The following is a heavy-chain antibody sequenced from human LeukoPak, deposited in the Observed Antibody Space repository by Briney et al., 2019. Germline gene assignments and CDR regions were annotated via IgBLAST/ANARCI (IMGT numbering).Heavy chain of an antibody. J-gene: IGHJ4*02. D-gene: IGHD3-10*01. CDR1: GGSFSGYY. Sequence: SETLSLTCAVYGGSFSGYYWSWIRQPPGKGLEWIGENNHRGSTNYNPSLESRVTILADTSKNQFSLKLSSVTASNTAVYYCARLGVRSVIIFGVFDYWGQGIRVTVSS. CDR3: ARLGVRSVIIFGVFDY. CDR2: NNHRGST. V-gene: IGHV4-34*01.